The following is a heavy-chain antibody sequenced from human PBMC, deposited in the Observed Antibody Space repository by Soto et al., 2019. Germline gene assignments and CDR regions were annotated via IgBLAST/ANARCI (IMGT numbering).Heavy chain of an antibody. D-gene: IGHD3-3*01. V-gene: IGHV3-30*18. CDR3: AKDVRVVTPMFYYGMDV. J-gene: IGHJ6*02. Sequence: QVQLEESGGGVVQPGRSLRLSCAASGFTFSSYGMHWVRQAPGKGLEWVAVISYDGSNKYYADSVKGRFTISRDNSKNTLYLQMNSLRAEDTAVYYCAKDVRVVTPMFYYGMDVWGQGTTVTVSS. CDR2: ISYDGSNK. CDR1: GFTFSSYG.